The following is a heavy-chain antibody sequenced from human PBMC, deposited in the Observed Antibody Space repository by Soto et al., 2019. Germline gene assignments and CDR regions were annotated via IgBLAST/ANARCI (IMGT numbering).Heavy chain of an antibody. V-gene: IGHV3-23*01. Sequence: EVQLLEYGGGLVQPGGSLRLSCAASGFTFSNYVMSWVRQAPGKGLEWVSSISNSGSNRYYAESAKGRVTISRDNSNNTLYLQMNSLRAEDTALYYCARRGRTLPHYSYYMDVWGKGTTVTVSS. CDR1: GFTFSNYV. CDR3: ARRGRTLPHYSYYMDV. CDR2: ISNSGSNR. J-gene: IGHJ6*03.